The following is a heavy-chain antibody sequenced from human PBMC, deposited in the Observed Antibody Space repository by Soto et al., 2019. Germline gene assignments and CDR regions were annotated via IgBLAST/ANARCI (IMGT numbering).Heavy chain of an antibody. CDR1: GYTFSSYY. CDR2: INPNSGGT. V-gene: IGHV1-2*04. Sequence: ASVKVSCKASGYTFSSYYMHWVRQAPGQGLEWMGWINPNSGGTNYAQKFQGWVTMTRDTSISTAYMELSRLRSDDTAVYYCARVKGRSSWSSRAFDIWGQGTMVTVSS. J-gene: IGHJ3*02. D-gene: IGHD6-13*01. CDR3: ARVKGRSSWSSRAFDI.